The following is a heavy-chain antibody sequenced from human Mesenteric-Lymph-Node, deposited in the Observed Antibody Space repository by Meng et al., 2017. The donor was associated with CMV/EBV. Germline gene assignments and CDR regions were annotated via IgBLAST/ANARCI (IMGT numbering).Heavy chain of an antibody. Sequence: QVQLVQFRVEVGKSGAPFMVSWKASGYTFTDFYIHWVRQVPGQGLEWMGRINPNSGVSNSAQTFQGRVTMTRDTSIRPAYMELGRLTSDDTAVYYCARDNVNPEGFDPWGQGTLVTVSS. J-gene: IGHJ5*02. CDR2: INPNSGVS. D-gene: IGHD2/OR15-2a*01. CDR3: ARDNVNPEGFDP. CDR1: GYTFTDFY. V-gene: IGHV1-2*06.